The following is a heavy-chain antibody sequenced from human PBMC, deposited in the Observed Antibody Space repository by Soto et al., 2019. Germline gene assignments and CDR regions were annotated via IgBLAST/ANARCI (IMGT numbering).Heavy chain of an antibody. V-gene: IGHV4-34*01. CDR3: ARGESATRNWFDP. CDR2: INHSEST. CDR1: GGSLSGYY. Sequence: PSETLSLTCAVYGGSLSGYYWNWIRQPPGKGLEWIGEINHSESTKYNPSLKSRVTISVDTSKNQSSLKLSSVTAADTAVYYCARGESATRNWFDPWGQGTLVTVSS. J-gene: IGHJ5*02.